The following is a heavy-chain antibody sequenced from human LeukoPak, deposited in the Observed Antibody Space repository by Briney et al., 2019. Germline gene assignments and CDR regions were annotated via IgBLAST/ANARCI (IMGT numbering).Heavy chain of an antibody. Sequence: SETLSLTCTVSGGSISGYYWNWSRQPPGKGVEWIGNLYYMRGAWYKSSLKSRVTTSVDTSRNEFSLKLSSVTAADTAVYYCAKGPGSITIFGVHAFDIWGQGTMVTVSS. D-gene: IGHD3-3*01. CDR3: AKGPGSITIFGVHAFDI. V-gene: IGHV4-59*01. CDR2: LYYMRGA. J-gene: IGHJ3*02. CDR1: GGSISGYY.